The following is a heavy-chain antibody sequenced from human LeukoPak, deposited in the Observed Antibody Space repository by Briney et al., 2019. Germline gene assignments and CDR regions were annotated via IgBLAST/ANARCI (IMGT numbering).Heavy chain of an antibody. J-gene: IGHJ4*02. CDR2: ISSSSSYI. V-gene: IGHV3-21*01. D-gene: IGHD3-16*02. CDR3: ARDMWWGSYRYEFFDY. Sequence: GGSLRLSCAASGFTFSSYSMNWVRQAPGKGLEWVSSISSSSSYIYYADSVKGRFTISRDNAKNSLYLQMNSLRAEDTAVYYCARDMWWGSYRYEFFDYWGQGTLVTVSS. CDR1: GFTFSSYS.